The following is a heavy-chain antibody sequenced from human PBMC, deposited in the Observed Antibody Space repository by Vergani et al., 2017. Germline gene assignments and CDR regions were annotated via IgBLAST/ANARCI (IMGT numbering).Heavy chain of an antibody. Sequence: QVQLQESGPGLVKPSETLSLTCTVSGGSISSYYWSWIRQPPGKGLEWIGYIYYSGSTNYNPSLKRRVTMSVDTSNTQFSLKLSSVPAAYTAVYYCARGISISWRGDPFDYWGRGTLVTVSA. CDR3: ARGISISWRGDPFDY. CDR1: GGSISSYY. J-gene: IGHJ4*02. D-gene: IGHD6-13*01. V-gene: IGHV4-59*01. CDR2: IYYSGST.